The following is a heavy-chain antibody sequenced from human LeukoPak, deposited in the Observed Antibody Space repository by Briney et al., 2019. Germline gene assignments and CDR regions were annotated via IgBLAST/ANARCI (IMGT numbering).Heavy chain of an antibody. CDR1: GGSISSGGYS. D-gene: IGHD2-15*01. CDR3: ARGRDIFDY. CDR2: IYHSGST. J-gene: IGHJ4*02. Sequence: SETLSLTCAVSGGSISSGGYSWSWIRQPPGKGLEWIGYIYHSGSTYYNPSLKSRVTISVDGSKNQFSLKLSSVTAADTAVYYCARGRDIFDYWGQGTLVTVSS. V-gene: IGHV4-30-2*01.